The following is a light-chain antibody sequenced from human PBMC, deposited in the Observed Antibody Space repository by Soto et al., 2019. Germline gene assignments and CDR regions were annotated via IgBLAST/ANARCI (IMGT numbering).Light chain of an antibody. CDR3: QQYGSSPFT. CDR1: QSVSANY. J-gene: IGKJ2*01. V-gene: IGKV3-20*01. CDR2: GAS. Sequence: EIVLTQSPGTLSLSPGESATLSSRASQSVSANYLAWYQQKPGQAPRLLIYGASSRATGIPDRFSGSGSETDFTLTISRLEPEDFAVYYCQQYGSSPFTFGQGTKLEIK.